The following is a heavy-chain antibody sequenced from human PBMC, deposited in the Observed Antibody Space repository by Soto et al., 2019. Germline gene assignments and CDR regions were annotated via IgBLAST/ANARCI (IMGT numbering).Heavy chain of an antibody. D-gene: IGHD1-26*01. V-gene: IGHV4-4*07. Sequence: NPSETLSLTCSVSGGSIYSYYWNWIRQPAGKGLEWIGRIYATGSTNYSPSLKSRVTMSVDTSKNRLSLKLSSVTAADTAVYYCASLGPTIDYWGQGTLVTVSS. CDR1: GGSIYSYY. CDR3: ASLGPTIDY. CDR2: IYATGST. J-gene: IGHJ4*02.